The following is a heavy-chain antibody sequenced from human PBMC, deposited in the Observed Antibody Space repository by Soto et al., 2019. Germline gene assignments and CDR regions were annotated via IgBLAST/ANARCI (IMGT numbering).Heavy chain of an antibody. Sequence: QVQLQESGPGLVKPSQTLSLTCTVSGGSISSGGYYWSWIRQHPGKGLEWIGYIYYSGSTYYNPSLKSRVTISVDTSKNQFSLKLSSVTAADTAVYYCARARLPTAARPDSYYFDYWGQGTLVTVSS. J-gene: IGHJ4*02. CDR1: GGSISSGGYY. CDR2: IYYSGST. D-gene: IGHD6-6*01. CDR3: ARARLPTAARPDSYYFDY. V-gene: IGHV4-31*03.